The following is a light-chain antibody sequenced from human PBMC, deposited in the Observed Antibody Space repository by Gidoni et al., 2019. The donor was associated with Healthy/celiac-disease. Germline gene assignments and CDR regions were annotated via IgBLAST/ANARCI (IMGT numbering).Light chain of an antibody. Sequence: DIQMTQSPSSLSASVGDRVTITCRASQSISSYLNWYQQKPGKAPKLLIYAASSLQSGVPSRFSGSGSGTDFTLTISSLQPEDFATYYCQQSYSTLGTFGGXTKVGIK. CDR3: QQSYSTLGT. CDR2: AAS. V-gene: IGKV1-39*01. CDR1: QSISSY. J-gene: IGKJ4*01.